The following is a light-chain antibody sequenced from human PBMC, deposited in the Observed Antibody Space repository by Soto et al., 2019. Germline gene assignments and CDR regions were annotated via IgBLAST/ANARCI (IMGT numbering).Light chain of an antibody. V-gene: IGKV1D-13*01. J-gene: IGKJ4*01. CDR3: QQFNNYPLT. CDR1: QGISSA. Sequence: AIQLTQSPSSLSASVGDRVTITCRPSQGISSALAWYHQKPGKAPKLLIYDASSLESGVPSRFSGSGSGTDFTLTISSLQPEDFATYYCQQFNNYPLTFGGGTKV. CDR2: DAS.